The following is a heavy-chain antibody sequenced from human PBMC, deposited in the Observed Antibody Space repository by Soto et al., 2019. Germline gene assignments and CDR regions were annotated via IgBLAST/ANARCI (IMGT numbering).Heavy chain of an antibody. D-gene: IGHD2-21*01. CDR3: ATGDPPYYFYGMDV. CDR1: GFAFSNHE. J-gene: IGHJ6*02. CDR2: ISSGGHNI. Sequence: WGSLRLSCSASGFAFSNHEFNWVRQAPGKGPEWLAYISSGGHNIYYADSVKGRCAVSRDNAKKSLYLQMSTLRVEDTAVYYCATGDPPYYFYGMDVWGQGTTVTVSS. V-gene: IGHV3-48*03.